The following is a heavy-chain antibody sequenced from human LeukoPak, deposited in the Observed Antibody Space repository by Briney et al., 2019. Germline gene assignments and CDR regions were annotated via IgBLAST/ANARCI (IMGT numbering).Heavy chain of an antibody. J-gene: IGHJ3*02. V-gene: IGHV1-69*04. CDR2: IIPILGIA. Sequence: SVKVSCKASGGTFSSYAISWVRQAPGQGLEWMGRIIPILGIANYAQKFQGRVTITADKSTSTAYMELSSLRSEDTAVCYCARGGIAVAEGDAFDIWGQGTMVTVSS. CDR3: ARGGIAVAEGDAFDI. CDR1: GGTFSSYA. D-gene: IGHD6-19*01.